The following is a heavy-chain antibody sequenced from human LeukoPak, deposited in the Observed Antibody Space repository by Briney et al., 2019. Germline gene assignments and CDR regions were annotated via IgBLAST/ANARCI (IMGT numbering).Heavy chain of an antibody. V-gene: IGHV5-51*01. J-gene: IGHJ5*02. CDR1: GYSFTSYW. D-gene: IGHD3-16*01. Sequence: GESLNISCMGSGYSFTSYWIGWVRQLPGKGLEWMGIIFPGDSDTRYSPSFQGQVTISADKSISTAYLQWSSLKASDTAMYYCARSDDDNWFDPWGQGTLVTVSS. CDR3: ARSDDDNWFDP. CDR2: IFPGDSDT.